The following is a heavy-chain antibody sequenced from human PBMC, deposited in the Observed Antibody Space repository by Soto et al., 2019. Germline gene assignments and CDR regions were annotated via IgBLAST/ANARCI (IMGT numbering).Heavy chain of an antibody. J-gene: IGHJ6*02. Sequence: PGGSLRLSCAASGFTFSSYAMSWVRQAPGKGLEWVSAISGSGGSTYYADSVKGRFTISRDNSKNTLYLQMNSLRAEDTAVYYCAKAGYCSSTSCWTSKDYYYYYGMDVWGQGTTVTVSS. V-gene: IGHV3-23*01. CDR3: AKAGYCSSTSCWTSKDYYYYYGMDV. D-gene: IGHD2-2*03. CDR2: ISGSGGST. CDR1: GFTFSSYA.